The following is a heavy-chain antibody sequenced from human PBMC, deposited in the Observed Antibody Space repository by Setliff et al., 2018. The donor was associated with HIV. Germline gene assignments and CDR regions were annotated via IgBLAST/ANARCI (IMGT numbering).Heavy chain of an antibody. CDR1: GYSISSGYY. CDR2: IYHSGST. D-gene: IGHD5-18*01. CDR3: ARTLRAAAMGYFDY. V-gene: IGHV4-38-2*01. J-gene: IGHJ4*02. Sequence: PSETLSLTCAVSGYSISSGYYWGWIRQPPGKGLEWIGSIYHSGSTYNNPSLKSRVTISVDTSKNQFSLKLTSVTAAATAVYYCARTLRAAAMGYFDYWGQGTLVTVSS.